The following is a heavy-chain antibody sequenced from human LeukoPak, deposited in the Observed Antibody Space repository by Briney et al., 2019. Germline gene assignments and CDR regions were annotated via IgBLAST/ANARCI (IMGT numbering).Heavy chain of an antibody. CDR1: GFTFSAFW. Sequence: PGGSLRLSCAASGFTFSAFWMSWVRQAPGKGLEWVGNIKEGGSERHYVDSVKGRFTISRDNAENSLYLQMSSLRVEDTAVYYLARYTVPFCGGDCYSQFLDYWGQGALVTVSP. V-gene: IGHV3-7*01. CDR3: ARYTVPFCGGDCYSQFLDY. CDR2: IKEGGSER. J-gene: IGHJ4*02. D-gene: IGHD2-21*01.